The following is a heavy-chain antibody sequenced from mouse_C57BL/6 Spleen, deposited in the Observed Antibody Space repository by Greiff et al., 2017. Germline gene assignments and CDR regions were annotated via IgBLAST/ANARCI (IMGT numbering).Heavy chain of an antibody. CDR2: IDPSDSET. V-gene: IGHV1-52*01. D-gene: IGHD1-1*01. J-gene: IGHJ2*01. CDR1: GYTFTSYW. CDR3: ARDGGTTVVGGDY. Sequence: QVQLKQPGAELVRPGSSVKLSCKASGYTFTSYWMHWVKQRPIQGLEWIGNIDPSDSETHYNQKFKDKATLTVDKSSSTAYMQLSSLTSEDSAVYYCARDGGTTVVGGDYWGQGTTLTVSS.